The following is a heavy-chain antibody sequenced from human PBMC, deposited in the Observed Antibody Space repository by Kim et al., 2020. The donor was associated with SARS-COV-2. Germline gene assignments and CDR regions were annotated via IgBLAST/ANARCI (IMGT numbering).Heavy chain of an antibody. CDR2: KHYNGWT. Sequence: SETLSLTCTVSGDSINSYFWSWIRQPPGKGLEWIACKHYNGWTSHNPSLRSRVATSVDTSNNQFSLKLNFVTAADTAVYYCVRHVGCNWFWAFDILGQGT. D-gene: IGHD1-1*01. J-gene: IGHJ3*02. CDR3: VRHVGCNWFWAFDI. CDR1: GDSINSYF. V-gene: IGHV4-59*08.